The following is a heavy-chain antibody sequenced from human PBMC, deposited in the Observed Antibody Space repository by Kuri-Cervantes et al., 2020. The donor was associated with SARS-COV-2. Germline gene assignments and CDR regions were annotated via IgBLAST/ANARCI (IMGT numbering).Heavy chain of an antibody. J-gene: IGHJ4*02. CDR1: GYTFTSYG. CDR2: ISAYNGNT. CDR3: ARDLYSNYSDY. Sequence: ASVKVSCKASGYTFTSYGISWVRQAPGQGLEWMGWISAYNGNTNYAQKLQGRVTMTTDTSTSTAYMELSSLRSEDTAVYYCARDLYSNYSDYWGQGTLVTVSS. D-gene: IGHD4-11*01. V-gene: IGHV1-18*01.